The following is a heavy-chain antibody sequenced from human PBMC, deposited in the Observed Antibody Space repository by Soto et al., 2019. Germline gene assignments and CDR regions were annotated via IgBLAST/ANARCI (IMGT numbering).Heavy chain of an antibody. CDR3: ARGTTVPDY. CDR1: GYTFTSYA. D-gene: IGHD4-17*01. Sequence: QVQLVQSGAEEKKPGASVKVSCKASGYTFTSYAMHWVRQAPGQRLEWMGWINAGNGNTKYSQKFQGGVTITRETSVSPAYMELRRLRSEDTAVYYCARGTTVPDYWGQETLVTVSS. V-gene: IGHV1-3*05. CDR2: INAGNGNT. J-gene: IGHJ4*02.